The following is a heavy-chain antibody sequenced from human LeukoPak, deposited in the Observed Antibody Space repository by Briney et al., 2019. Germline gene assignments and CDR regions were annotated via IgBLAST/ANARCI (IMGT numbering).Heavy chain of an antibody. V-gene: IGHV4-34*01. Sequence: SETLSLTCAVYGGSFRGYYWSWIRQPPGKGLEWIGEINHSGSTNYNPSLKSRVTISVGTSKNQFSLKLSSVTAADTAVYYCARGGCSSTSCYSLSYYFDYWGQGTLVTVSS. D-gene: IGHD2-2*02. J-gene: IGHJ4*02. CDR3: ARGGCSSTSCYSLSYYFDY. CDR1: GGSFRGYY. CDR2: INHSGST.